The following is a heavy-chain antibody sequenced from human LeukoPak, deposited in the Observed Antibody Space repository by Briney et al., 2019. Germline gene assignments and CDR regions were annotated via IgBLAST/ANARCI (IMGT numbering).Heavy chain of an antibody. Sequence: GGSLRLSCAASGFTFSDYHINWVRQARGKGLERLSYISSTSTSMNYADSVRGRFAISRDNAKNSLYLQMNSLRYEDTAVYYCARVWQDNSGVDYWGQGTLVTVSS. D-gene: IGHD2-21*01. CDR1: GFTFSDYH. J-gene: IGHJ4*02. CDR2: ISSTSTSM. CDR3: ARVWQDNSGVDY. V-gene: IGHV3-48*02.